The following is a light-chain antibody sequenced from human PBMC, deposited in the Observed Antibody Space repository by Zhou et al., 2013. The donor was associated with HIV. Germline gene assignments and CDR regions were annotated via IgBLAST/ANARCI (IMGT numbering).Light chain of an antibody. CDR2: KAS. V-gene: IGKV1-5*03. CDR1: QSVSRW. CDR3: QQYHTSWT. Sequence: DIQMTQSPSSLSASVGDRVTITCRASQSVSRWLSWYQQKPGKAPKLLIFKASILQTGVPARFSGSGSGTEFTLTISSLQPDDFATYYCQQYHTSWTFGQGTYV. J-gene: IGKJ1*01.